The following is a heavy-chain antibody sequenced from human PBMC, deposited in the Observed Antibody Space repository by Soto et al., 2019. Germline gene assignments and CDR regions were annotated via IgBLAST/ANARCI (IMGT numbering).Heavy chain of an antibody. J-gene: IGHJ5*02. CDR3: ARVTSGWYQS. V-gene: IGHV1-2*02. Sequence: ASVKVSGKASGYTFTGYYMHCVRQAPGQVLEWMGWINPNSGGTNYAQKFQGRVTMTRDTSISTAYMELSRLRSDDTAVYYCARVTSGWYQSWGQGTLVTVSS. CDR2: INPNSGGT. D-gene: IGHD6-19*01. CDR1: GYTFTGYY.